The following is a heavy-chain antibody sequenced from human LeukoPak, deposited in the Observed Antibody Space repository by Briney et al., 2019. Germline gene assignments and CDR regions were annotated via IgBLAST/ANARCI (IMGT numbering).Heavy chain of an antibody. CDR2: INPSGGST. D-gene: IGHD2-2*01. CDR3: ARSSTELVPAALFDY. Sequence: ASVKVSCKASGYTFTSYYMHWVRQAPGQGLEWMGIINPSGGSTSYAQKFQGRVTMTRDTSTSTVYMELSSLRSEDTAVYYCARSSTELVPAALFDYWGQGTLVTVSS. CDR1: GYTFTSYY. J-gene: IGHJ4*02. V-gene: IGHV1-46*01.